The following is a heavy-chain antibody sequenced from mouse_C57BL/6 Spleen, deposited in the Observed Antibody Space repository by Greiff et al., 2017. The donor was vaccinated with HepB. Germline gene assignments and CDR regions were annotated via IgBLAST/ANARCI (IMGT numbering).Heavy chain of an antibody. CDR1: GYTFTDYY. CDR3: ASYDYDQAWFAY. CDR2: INPYNGGT. J-gene: IGHJ3*01. D-gene: IGHD2-4*01. Sequence: VQLQQSGPVLVKPGASVKMSCKASGYTFTDYYMNWVKQSHGKSLEWIGVINPYNGGTSYNQKFKGKATLTVDKSSSTAYMELNSLTSEDSAVYYCASYDYDQAWFAYWGQGTLVTVSA. V-gene: IGHV1-19*01.